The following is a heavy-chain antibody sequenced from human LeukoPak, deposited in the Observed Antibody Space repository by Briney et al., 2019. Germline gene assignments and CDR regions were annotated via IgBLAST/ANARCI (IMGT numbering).Heavy chain of an antibody. D-gene: IGHD3-10*01. CDR1: GGSISSYY. J-gene: IGHJ4*02. CDR3: ARASMVRGVIIID. Sequence: SETLSLTCTVSGGSISSYYWSWIRQPPGKGLEWIGYIYYSGSTNYNPSLKSRVTISVDTSKNQFSLKLSSVTAADTAVYYCARASMVRGVIIIDWGQGTLVTVSS. CDR2: IYYSGST. V-gene: IGHV4-59*08.